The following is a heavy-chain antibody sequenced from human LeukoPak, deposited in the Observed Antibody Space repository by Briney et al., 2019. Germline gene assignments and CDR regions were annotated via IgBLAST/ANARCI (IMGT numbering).Heavy chain of an antibody. J-gene: IGHJ2*01. CDR1: EYTFTSYY. D-gene: IGHD1-1*01. Sequence: ASVKVSCKASEYTFTSYYMHWVRQAPGQGLEWVGWINPNSGGTSYAQKFQGRVTMTRDTSISTAYMDLSRLRSDDTAVYYCAREGQLEIPLFYWYFDLWGRGTLVTVSS. V-gene: IGHV1-2*02. CDR2: INPNSGGT. CDR3: AREGQLEIPLFYWYFDL.